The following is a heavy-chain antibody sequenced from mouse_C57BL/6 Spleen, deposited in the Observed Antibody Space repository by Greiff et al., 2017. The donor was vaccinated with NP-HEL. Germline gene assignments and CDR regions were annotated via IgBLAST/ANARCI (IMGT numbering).Heavy chain of an antibody. J-gene: IGHJ2*01. CDR1: GYSITSGYG. V-gene: IGHV3-1*02. CDR3: ARTARIKY. CDR2: ISYSGST. Sequence: DVQLQESGPGLVKPSQSLSLTCTVTGYSITSGYGWHWIRQFPGNKLEWMGYISYSGSTNYNPSLKSRISITRDTSKNQFFLQLNSVTTEDTATYYCARTARIKYWGQGTTLTVSS. D-gene: IGHD1-2*01.